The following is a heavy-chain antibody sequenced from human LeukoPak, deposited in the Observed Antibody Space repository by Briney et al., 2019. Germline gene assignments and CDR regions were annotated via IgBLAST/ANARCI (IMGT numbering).Heavy chain of an antibody. V-gene: IGHV3-21*06. CDR2: ITGDSNDI. Sequence: GGSLRLSCVASGFSFSNYAMSWVRQAPGKGLEYISSITGDSNDIWYADSVKGRLTISRDNAQNSLYLQMNSLRAEDTAVYYCAREDYYYDNSGYHWFDPWGQGTLVTVSS. CDR3: AREDYYYDNSGYHWFDP. CDR1: GFSFSNYA. D-gene: IGHD3-22*01. J-gene: IGHJ5*02.